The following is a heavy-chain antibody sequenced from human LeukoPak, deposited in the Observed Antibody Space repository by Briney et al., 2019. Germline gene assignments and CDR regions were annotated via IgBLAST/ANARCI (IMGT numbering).Heavy chain of an antibody. D-gene: IGHD3-3*01. CDR2: ISYDGSNK. J-gene: IGHJ4*02. CDR3: ARDRNYDFWSGYEGSFDY. Sequence: GGSLRLSCAASGFTFSSYAVHWVRQAPGKGLEWVAVISYDGSNKYYADSVKGRFTISRDNSKNTLYLQMNSLRAEDTAVYYCARDRNYDFWSGYEGSFDYWGQGTLVTVSS. V-gene: IGHV3-30-3*01. CDR1: GFTFSSYA.